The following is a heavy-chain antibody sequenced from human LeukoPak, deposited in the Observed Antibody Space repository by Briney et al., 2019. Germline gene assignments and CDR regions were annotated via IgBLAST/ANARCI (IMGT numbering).Heavy chain of an antibody. D-gene: IGHD4-23*01. CDR1: GFSFSNYP. Sequence: GGSLRLSCAASGFSFSNYPMQWVRQAPGKGLEWVATISYDGSSTYSAASVKGRFTVSRDNSKNTLYLQMNSLRAEDTAVYYCAKRGVVTASYYFDYWGQGTLVTVSS. J-gene: IGHJ4*02. V-gene: IGHV3-30*04. CDR2: ISYDGSST. CDR3: AKRGVVTASYYFDY.